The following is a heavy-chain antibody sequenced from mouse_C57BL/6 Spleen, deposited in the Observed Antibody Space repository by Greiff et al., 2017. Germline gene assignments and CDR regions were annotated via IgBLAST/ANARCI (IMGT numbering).Heavy chain of an antibody. J-gene: IGHJ2*01. CDR2: IDPEDGET. V-gene: IGHV14-2*01. CDR3: AHYYSPDY. CDR1: GFNIKDYY. D-gene: IGHD1-1*01. Sequence: DVKLQESGAELVKPGASVKLSCTASGFNIKDYYMHWVKQRTEQGLEWIGRIDPEDGETKYAPQFQGKATITAYTSSNTAYLHRSSLTSEDTAVYYCAHYYSPDYWGQGTTLTVSS.